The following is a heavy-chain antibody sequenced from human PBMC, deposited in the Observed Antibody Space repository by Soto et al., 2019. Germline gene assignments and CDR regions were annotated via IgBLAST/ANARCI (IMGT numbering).Heavy chain of an antibody. CDR2: ISYDGSNK. V-gene: IGHV3-30-3*01. J-gene: IGHJ4*02. CDR3: ARGFDDYVWGSPGAY. Sequence: VQLVESGGGVVQPGRSLRLSCAASGFTFSSYAMHWVRQAPGKGLEWVAVISYDGSNKYYADSVKGRFTISRDNSKNTLYLQMNSLRAEDTAVYYCARGFDDYVWGSPGAYWGQGTLVTVSS. D-gene: IGHD3-16*01. CDR1: GFTFSSYA.